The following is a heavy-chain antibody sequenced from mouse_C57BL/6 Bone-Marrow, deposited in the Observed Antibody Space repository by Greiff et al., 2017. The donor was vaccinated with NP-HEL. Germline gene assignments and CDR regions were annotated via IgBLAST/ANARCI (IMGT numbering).Heavy chain of an antibody. CDR2: ISYDGSN. Sequence: DVQLVESGPGLVKPSQSLSLTCSVTGYSITSGYYWNWIRQFPGNKLEWMGYISYDGSNNYNPSLKNRISITRDTSKNQFFLKLNSVTTEDTATYYCARTGWKGYFDYWGQGTTLTVSS. CDR1: GYSITSGYY. CDR3: ARTGWKGYFDY. J-gene: IGHJ2*01. D-gene: IGHD1-1*02. V-gene: IGHV3-6*01.